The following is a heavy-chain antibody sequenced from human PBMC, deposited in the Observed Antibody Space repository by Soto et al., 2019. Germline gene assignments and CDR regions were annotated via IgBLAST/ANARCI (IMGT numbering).Heavy chain of an antibody. D-gene: IGHD3-22*01. V-gene: IGHV1-58*01. CDR3: AADPIDDSSLPPMGY. Sequence: ASVKVSCKASGFTFTSSAVQWVRQARGQRLEWIGWIVVGSGNTNYAQKFQERVTITRDMSTSTAYMELSSLRSEDTAVYYCAADPIDDSSLPPMGYWAQGTLVTVSS. CDR2: IVVGSGNT. J-gene: IGHJ4*02. CDR1: GFTFTSSA.